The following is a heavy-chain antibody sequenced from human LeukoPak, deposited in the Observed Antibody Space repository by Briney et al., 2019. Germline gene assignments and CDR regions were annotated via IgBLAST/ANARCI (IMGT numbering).Heavy chain of an antibody. CDR1: GFTFTSYG. CDR3: ASDSSSWYID. Sequence: GGSLRLPCAASGFTFTSYGMHWVRQAPGKGLEWVAFIRYDGGNKYYTDSVKGRFTISRDNAKNSLYLQMNSLRAEDTAVYYCASDSSSWYIDWGQGTLVTVSS. J-gene: IGHJ4*02. D-gene: IGHD6-13*01. V-gene: IGHV3-30*02. CDR2: IRYDGGNK.